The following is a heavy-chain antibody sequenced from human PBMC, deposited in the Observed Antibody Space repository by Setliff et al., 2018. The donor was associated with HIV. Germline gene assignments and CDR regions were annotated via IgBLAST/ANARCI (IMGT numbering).Heavy chain of an antibody. CDR3: ARGPYYYDSSGPFDY. J-gene: IGHJ4*02. D-gene: IGHD3-22*01. CDR2: ISGTTNTI. CDR1: GFTFSDYN. V-gene: IGHV3-48*04. Sequence: PGGSLRLSCTGSGFTFSDYNMNWVRQTPGKGLEWISYISGTTNTIYYADSVKGRFTISRDNAKNSLYLQMNSLRAEDTAVYYCARGPYYYDSSGPFDYWGQGTLVTVSS.